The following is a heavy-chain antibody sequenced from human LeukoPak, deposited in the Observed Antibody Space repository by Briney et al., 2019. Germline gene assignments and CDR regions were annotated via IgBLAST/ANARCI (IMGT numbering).Heavy chain of an antibody. CDR3: ASTGDFDY. CDR1: GFTXSXXX. Sequence: GGSXRXSXAXSGFTXSXXXXXXXRXAXGXXXEWVXXIXYXXSNXXXXXXXXXXXTXXXDNSKNTLYLQMNSLRAEDTAVYYCASTGDFDYWGQGTLVTVSS. V-gene: IGHV3-30-3*01. J-gene: IGHJ4*02. D-gene: IGHD3-10*01. CDR2: IXYXXSNX.